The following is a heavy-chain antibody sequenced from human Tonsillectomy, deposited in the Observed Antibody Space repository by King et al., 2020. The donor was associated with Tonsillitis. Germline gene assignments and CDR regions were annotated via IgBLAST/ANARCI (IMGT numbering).Heavy chain of an antibody. CDR2: ISSGSSTI. D-gene: IGHD3-10*01. CDR1: GFTFSSYS. CDR3: ARDFGYFYGMDV. V-gene: IGHV3-48*01. J-gene: IGHJ6*02. Sequence: VQLVESGGGLVQPGGSLRLSCAASGFTFSSYSMNWVRQAPGKGLERVSYISSGSSTIYYADSVQGRVTISRDNAKNSLYLQMNSLRVEDTAVYYCARDFGYFYGMDVWGQGTTVTVSS.